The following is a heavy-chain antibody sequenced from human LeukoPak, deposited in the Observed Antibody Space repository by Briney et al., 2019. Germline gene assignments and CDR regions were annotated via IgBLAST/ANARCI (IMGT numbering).Heavy chain of an antibody. J-gene: IGHJ4*02. CDR3: ARVEDDSSGYYYVGYYFDY. Sequence: ASVKVSCKASGYTFTGYYMHWVRQAPGQGLEWMGWINPNSGGTNYAQKFQGRVTMTRDTSISTAYMELSRLRSDDTAVYYCARVEDDSSGYYYVGYYFDYWGQGTLVTVSP. D-gene: IGHD3-22*01. CDR2: INPNSGGT. V-gene: IGHV1-2*02. CDR1: GYTFTGYY.